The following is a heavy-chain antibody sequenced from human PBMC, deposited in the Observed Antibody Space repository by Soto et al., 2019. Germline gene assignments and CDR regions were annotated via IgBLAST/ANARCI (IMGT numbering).Heavy chain of an antibody. CDR2: ISAYNGKT. CDR1: GYSFTSYG. CDR3: ARDHHGDYSSDY. V-gene: IGHV1-18*01. J-gene: IGHJ4*02. D-gene: IGHD2-21*02. Sequence: QVQLVQSGAEVKKPGASVKVSCKASGYSFTSYGISWVRQAPGQGLEWMGWISAYNGKTNYAQKLQGRVTMTTDTSTSTAYTELRSLRSDDTAVYSCARDHHGDYSSDYWGQGTLVTVSS.